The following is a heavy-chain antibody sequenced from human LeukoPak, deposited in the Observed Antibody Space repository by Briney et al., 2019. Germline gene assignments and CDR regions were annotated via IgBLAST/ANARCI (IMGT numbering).Heavy chain of an antibody. J-gene: IGHJ4*02. CDR2: IIPILGIA. V-gene: IGHV1-69*02. D-gene: IGHD1-26*01. CDR1: GGTFSSCT. Sequence: SVKVSCKASGGTFSSCTISWVRQAPGQGLEWMGRIIPILGIANYAQKFQGRVTITADKSTSTAYMELSSLRSEDTAVYYCARDSVGAPFDYWGQGTLVTVSS. CDR3: ARDSVGAPFDY.